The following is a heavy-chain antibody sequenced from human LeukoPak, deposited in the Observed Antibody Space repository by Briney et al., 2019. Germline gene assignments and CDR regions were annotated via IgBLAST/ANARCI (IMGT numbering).Heavy chain of an antibody. CDR3: ARAQLLTAPAGTFADN. D-gene: IGHD6-13*01. CDR1: GYMFTDYF. V-gene: IGHV1-2*02. CDR2: FNPKSGDK. Sequence: ASVRVSCKASGYMFTDYFMHWVRQAPGQGPEWMGWFNPKSGDKNYAQQLQGRVTMTRDTSINTAYMEMSGLTSDDTAVYYCARAQLLTAPAGTFADNWGQGTLVTVSS. J-gene: IGHJ4*02.